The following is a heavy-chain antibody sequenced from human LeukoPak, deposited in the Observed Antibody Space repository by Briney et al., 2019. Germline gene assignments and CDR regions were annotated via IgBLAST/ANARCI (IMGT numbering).Heavy chain of an antibody. CDR1: GYTFSTYW. Sequence: GGSLRLSCAASGYTFSTYWMSWVRQAPGKGLEWVANIKQDGSEKYHVVSVKGRFTISRDNAKNSLYLQMNSLRAEDTAVYYCARLPLATARYYFDYWGQGTLVTVFS. D-gene: IGHD4-17*01. V-gene: IGHV3-7*01. J-gene: IGHJ4*02. CDR3: ARLPLATARYYFDY. CDR2: IKQDGSEK.